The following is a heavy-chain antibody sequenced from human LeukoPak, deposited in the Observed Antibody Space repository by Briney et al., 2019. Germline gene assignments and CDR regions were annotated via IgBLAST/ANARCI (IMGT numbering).Heavy chain of an antibody. J-gene: IGHJ4*02. Sequence: ASVKVSCKASGYTFTSYDINWVRQATGQGFEWMGWMNPNSGNTGYAQKFQGRVTMTRNTSISTAYMELSSLRSEDTAVYYCARVLAYYDSSGYLGYWGQGTLVTVSS. V-gene: IGHV1-8*01. CDR3: ARVLAYYDSSGYLGY. D-gene: IGHD3-22*01. CDR1: GYTFTSYD. CDR2: MNPNSGNT.